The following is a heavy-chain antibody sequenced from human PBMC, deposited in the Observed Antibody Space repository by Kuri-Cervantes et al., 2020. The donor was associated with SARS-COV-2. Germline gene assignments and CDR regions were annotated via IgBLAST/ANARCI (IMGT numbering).Heavy chain of an antibody. CDR1: GGSISSYY. CDR2: IYYSGST. CDR3: ARAGGNYGEGDWFDP. V-gene: IGHV4-59*01. J-gene: IGHJ5*02. D-gene: IGHD4-17*01. Sequence: GSLRLSCTVSGGSISSYYWSWIRQPPGKGLEWIGYIYYSGSTNYNPSLKSRVTISVDTSKNQFSLKLSSVTAADTAVYYCARAGGNYGEGDWFDPWGQGTLVTVSS.